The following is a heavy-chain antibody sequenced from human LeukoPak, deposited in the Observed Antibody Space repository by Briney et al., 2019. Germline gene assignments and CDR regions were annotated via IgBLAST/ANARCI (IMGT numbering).Heavy chain of an antibody. D-gene: IGHD2-15*01. CDR2: IFYSGNT. Sequence: SETLSLTCTVSGGSISSSSYYWGWIRQPPGKGLEWIGSIFYSGNTYDNPSLKSRVTISVDTSKNQFSLKLNSVTAADTAVYYCAREGYCSGGSCYHVDYWGQGTLVTVSS. CDR3: AREGYCSGGSCYHVDY. CDR1: GGSISSSSYY. J-gene: IGHJ4*02. V-gene: IGHV4-39*02.